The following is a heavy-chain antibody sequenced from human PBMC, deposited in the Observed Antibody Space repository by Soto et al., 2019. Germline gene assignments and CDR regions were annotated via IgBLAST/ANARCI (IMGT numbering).Heavy chain of an antibody. Sequence: SETLSLTCTVSGGSISSCGYYWSWIRQHPGKGLEWIGYIYYSGSTYYNPSLQSRITISVDTSKNQFSLKLNSVTAADTAVYYCARDRAAMALFDYWGQGTLVTVSS. J-gene: IGHJ4*02. CDR1: GGSISSCGYY. CDR2: IYYSGST. CDR3: ARDRAAMALFDY. V-gene: IGHV4-31*03. D-gene: IGHD5-18*01.